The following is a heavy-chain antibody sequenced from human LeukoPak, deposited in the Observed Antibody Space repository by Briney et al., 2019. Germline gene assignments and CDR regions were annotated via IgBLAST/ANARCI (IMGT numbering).Heavy chain of an antibody. Sequence: GGSLRLSCAASGFTFSSYSMNWVRQAPGEGLEWVSSISSSSSYIYYADSVKGRFTISRDNAKNSLYLQMNSLRAEDTAVYYCARDVVVAATPFDYWGQGNLVTVSS. CDR1: GFTFSSYS. CDR2: ISSSSSYI. D-gene: IGHD2-15*01. V-gene: IGHV3-21*01. J-gene: IGHJ4*02. CDR3: ARDVVVAATPFDY.